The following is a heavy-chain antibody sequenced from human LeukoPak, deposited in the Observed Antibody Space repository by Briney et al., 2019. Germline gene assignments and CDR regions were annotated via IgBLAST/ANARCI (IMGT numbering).Heavy chain of an antibody. CDR1: GFTFSSYW. J-gene: IGHJ4*02. D-gene: IGHD3-22*01. V-gene: IGHV3-7*01. CDR3: ARGERGTYYYDSSGYSPFDY. Sequence: GGSLRLSCVGSGFTFSSYWMTWVRQAPGKGLEWVANIKDDGSEKYSVDSVKGRFTISRDNAKNLLYLQMNSLRAEDTAVYYCARGERGTYYYDSSGYSPFDYWGQGTLVTVSS. CDR2: IKDDGSEK.